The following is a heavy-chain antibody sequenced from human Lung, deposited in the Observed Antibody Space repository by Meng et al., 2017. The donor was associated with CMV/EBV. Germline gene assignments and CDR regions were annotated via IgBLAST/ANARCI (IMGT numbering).Heavy chain of an antibody. J-gene: IGHJ5*02. CDR1: GYTFGDYF. D-gene: IGHD3-22*01. CDR3: ARNNYYYDSSGPFGL. CDR2: INARSGDS. Sequence: GYTFGDYFIHWVRQAPGQGLEWMGWINARSGDSKYAQKFQGRVTMTRDTAISATYMEVRRLTYDDTAVYYCARNNYYYDSSGPFGLWGQGALVTVSS. V-gene: IGHV1-2*02.